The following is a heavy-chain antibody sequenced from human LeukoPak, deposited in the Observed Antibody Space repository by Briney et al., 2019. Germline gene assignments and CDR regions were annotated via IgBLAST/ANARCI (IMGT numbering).Heavy chain of an antibody. J-gene: IGHJ4*02. CDR2: ISGSGGRI. V-gene: IGHV3-23*01. CDR1: GFTFSSYS. D-gene: IGHD1-26*01. Sequence: GGSLRLSCAASGFTFSSYSMNWVRQAPGKGLGWVSAISGSGGRIYYGASVKGRFTISRDNSKNTLNLQMNSLRAEDTAVYYCATSKYSGSYWGQGTLVTVSS. CDR3: ATSKYSGSY.